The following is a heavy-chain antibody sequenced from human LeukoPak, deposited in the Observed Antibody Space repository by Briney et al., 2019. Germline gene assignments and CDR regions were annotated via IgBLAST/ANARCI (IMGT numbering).Heavy chain of an antibody. V-gene: IGHV3-74*01. D-gene: IGHD6-13*01. CDR2: INSDGSST. Sequence: GGSLRLSRAASGFTFSSYWMHWVRQAPGKGLLWVSRINSDGSSTSYADSVKGRFTISRDNAKNTLYLQMNSLRAEDTAVYYCARRIAAAAAPYYFDYWGQGTLVTVSS. CDR3: ARRIAAAAAPYYFDY. CDR1: GFTFSSYW. J-gene: IGHJ4*02.